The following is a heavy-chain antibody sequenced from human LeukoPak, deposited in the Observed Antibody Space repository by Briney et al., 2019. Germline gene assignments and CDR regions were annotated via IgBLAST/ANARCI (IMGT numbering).Heavy chain of an antibody. Sequence: GGSLRLSRAASEFTFSSYAMSWVRQAPGKGLEWVSAISGSGGSTYYADSVKGRFTISRDNSKNTLYLQMNSLRAEDTAVYYCAKVSPLLYDSSGFDYWGQGTLVTVSS. D-gene: IGHD3-22*01. CDR1: EFTFSSYA. CDR2: ISGSGGST. CDR3: AKVSPLLYDSSGFDY. J-gene: IGHJ4*02. V-gene: IGHV3-23*01.